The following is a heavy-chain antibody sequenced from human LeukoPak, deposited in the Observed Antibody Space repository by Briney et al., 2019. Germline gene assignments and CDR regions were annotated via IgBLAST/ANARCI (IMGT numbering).Heavy chain of an antibody. CDR1: GGSISSYY. CDR3: ARSMVRGVIFFGY. Sequence: SETLSLTCTVSGGSISSYYWSWIRQPPGKGLDWIGYIYYSGSTNYNPSLKSRVTISVDTSKNQFSLKLSSVTAADTAVYYCARSMVRGVIFFGYWGQGTLVTVSS. J-gene: IGHJ4*02. D-gene: IGHD3-10*01. V-gene: IGHV4-59*01. CDR2: IYYSGST.